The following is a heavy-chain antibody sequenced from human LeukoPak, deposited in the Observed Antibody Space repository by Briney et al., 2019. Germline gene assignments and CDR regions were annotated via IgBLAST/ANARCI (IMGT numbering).Heavy chain of an antibody. J-gene: IGHJ4*02. D-gene: IGHD5-18*01. Sequence: GGSLRLSCAASGFTFSDFWIHSVRQAPGKGPEWLSRTSKDGSHTVYADSAKGRFTASRDNTKNTIDLEVTNLRPEETAVYYCRRGGYSGSYYRFSWGQGTPVTVAS. CDR3: RRGGYSGSYYRFS. CDR1: GFTFSDFW. V-gene: IGHV3-74*01. CDR2: TSKDGSHT.